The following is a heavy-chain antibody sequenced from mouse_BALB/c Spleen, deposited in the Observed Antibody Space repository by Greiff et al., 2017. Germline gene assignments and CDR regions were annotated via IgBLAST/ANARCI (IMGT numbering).Heavy chain of an antibody. CDR1: GYSITSGYY. J-gene: IGHJ2*01. D-gene: IGHD1-1*01. Sequence: EVKLQESGPGLVKPSQSLSLTCSVTGYSITSGYYWNWIRQFPGNKLEWMGYISYDGSNNYNPSLKNRISITRDTSKNQFFLKLNSVTTEDTATYYCARESDYGSSGYWGQGTTLTVSS. CDR2: ISYDGSN. V-gene: IGHV3-6*02. CDR3: ARESDYGSSGY.